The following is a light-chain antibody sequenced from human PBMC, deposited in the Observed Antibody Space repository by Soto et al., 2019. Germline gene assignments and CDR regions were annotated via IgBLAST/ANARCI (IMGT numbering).Light chain of an antibody. CDR1: SSDVGGYNY. Sequence: QSALTQPASVSGSPGQSITISCTGTSSDVGGYNYFSWYQQHPGKAPKLMIYEVSNRPSGASNRFSGYKSGNTASLTISGLQAEDEAEYYCSSYTSRSTLVVFGGGTKLTV. V-gene: IGLV2-14*01. CDR3: SSYTSRSTLVV. J-gene: IGLJ2*01. CDR2: EVS.